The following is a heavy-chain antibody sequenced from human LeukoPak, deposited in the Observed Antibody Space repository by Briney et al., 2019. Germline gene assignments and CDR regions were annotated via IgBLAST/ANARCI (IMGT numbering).Heavy chain of an antibody. CDR3: ARAIRGY. V-gene: IGHV3-7*01. J-gene: IGHJ4*02. CDR2: IKEDGSEK. CDR1: GFTFSNYW. Sequence: GGSLRLSCAASGFTFSNYWMSWVRQAPGKGLEWVANIKEDGSEKHYVDSVKGRFTISRDNAKNSLYLQMNSLRVDDTAVYYCARAIRGYWGQGTLVTVSS.